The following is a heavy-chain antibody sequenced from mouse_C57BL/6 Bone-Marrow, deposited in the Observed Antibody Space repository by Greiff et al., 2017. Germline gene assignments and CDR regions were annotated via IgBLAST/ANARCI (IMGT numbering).Heavy chain of an antibody. CDR1: GFSLTSYG. Sequence: VQLQQSGPGLVQPSQSLSITCTASGFSLTSYGVHWVRQSPGKGLEWLGVIWRGGSTAYNAAFMSSLSTTKDNSNSQVFFKVNTLQTDDTAIYCCAKEGKKVLGGAMDYWGQGTSVTVSS. J-gene: IGHJ4*01. CDR3: AKEGKKVLGGAMDY. V-gene: IGHV2-5*01. CDR2: IWRGGST. D-gene: IGHD3-3*01.